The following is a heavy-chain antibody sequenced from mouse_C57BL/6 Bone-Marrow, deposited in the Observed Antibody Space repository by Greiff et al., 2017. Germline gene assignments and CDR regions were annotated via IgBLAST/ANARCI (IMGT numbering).Heavy chain of an antibody. V-gene: IGHV1-56*01. D-gene: IGHD1-1*01. J-gene: IGHJ3*01. Sequence: VQLQQSGPELVRPGASVKISCKAPGYTFTSHWMQWVSQRPGQGLEWLGEIFPGSGSPSYNEKFKGKATMPGDTSSSTAYLQLSSLTSEDSAVYFCARWGAVVAPGFAYWGQGPLVTVSA. CDR1: GYTFTSHW. CDR3: ARWGAVVAPGFAY. CDR2: IFPGSGSP.